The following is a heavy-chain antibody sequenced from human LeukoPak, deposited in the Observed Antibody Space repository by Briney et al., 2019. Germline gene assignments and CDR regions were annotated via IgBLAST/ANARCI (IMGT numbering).Heavy chain of an antibody. CDR2: IYSGGST. J-gene: IGHJ4*02. CDR3: ARDPGYSNTHY. CDR1: GFTVSSNY. D-gene: IGHD4-11*01. V-gene: IGHV3-53*01. Sequence: PGGSLRLSCAASGFTVSSNYMSWVRQAPGKGLEWVPVIYSGGSTYYADSVKGRFTISRDNSKNTLYLQMNSLRAEDTAVYYCARDPGYSNTHYWGQGTLVTVSS.